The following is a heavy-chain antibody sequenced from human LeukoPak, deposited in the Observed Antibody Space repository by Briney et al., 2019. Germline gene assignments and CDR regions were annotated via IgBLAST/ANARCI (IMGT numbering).Heavy chain of an antibody. CDR3: ARIRCCHRGSFCYNH. CDR2: ISHTEGT. V-gene: IGHV4-34*01. J-gene: IGHJ4*02. Sequence: PSETLSLTCGVFGVSINDYYWSWIRQSPGKGLEWIGEISHTEGTRYNPSLESRVTMSVGTSEDQLSLKLIFVTAADTAVYYCARIRCCHRGSFCYNHWGLGTLVTVSS. CDR1: GVSINDYY. D-gene: IGHD3-10*01.